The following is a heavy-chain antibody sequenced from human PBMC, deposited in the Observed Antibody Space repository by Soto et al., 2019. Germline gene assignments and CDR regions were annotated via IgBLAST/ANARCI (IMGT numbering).Heavy chain of an antibody. CDR1: GFTFSTYS. Sequence: EVQLVESGGGLVKPGGSLRLSCAASGFTFSTYSMNWVRQAPGKGLEWVSSISSSSRYIYYADSVKGRFTISRDNAMNSLDLQMNSLRAEDTAVYYCARESNYFGSGSPFDYWGQGILVTVSS. D-gene: IGHD3-10*01. J-gene: IGHJ4*02. V-gene: IGHV3-21*01. CDR2: ISSSSRYI. CDR3: ARESNYFGSGSPFDY.